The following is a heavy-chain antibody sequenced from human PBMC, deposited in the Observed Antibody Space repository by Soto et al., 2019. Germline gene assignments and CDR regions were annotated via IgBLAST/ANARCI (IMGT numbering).Heavy chain of an antibody. V-gene: IGHV1-18*01. CDR3: ARDGDEEANFDP. J-gene: IGHJ5*02. CDR1: GYTFTNYG. Sequence: QVQLVQSGAEVKKPGASVKVSCKASGYTFTNYGISWVRQAPGQGLEWMGWINGYNGYTNYAQKFQGRATMATDTSTSTAYMELRSLRSDDTAVYYCARDGDEEANFDPWGQGTLVTVSS. CDR2: INGYNGYT. D-gene: IGHD4-17*01.